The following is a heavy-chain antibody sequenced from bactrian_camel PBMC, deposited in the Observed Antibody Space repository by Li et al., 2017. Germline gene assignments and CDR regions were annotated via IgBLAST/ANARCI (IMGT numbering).Heavy chain of an antibody. J-gene: IGHJ4*01. D-gene: IGHD2*01. CDR2: IATGSGNT. CDR3: AARGPYCYTKLSVRDFTY. V-gene: IGHV3S1*01. CDR1: GYTYNRNC. Sequence: QVQLVESGGASVQAGGSLRLSCAASGYTYNRNCMAWFRQAPGKEREGVARIATGSGNTYYADSVKGRFTISQDNAKNTVYLQMNSLKPEDTAMYYCAARGPYCYTKLSVRDFTYWGRGTQVTVSS.